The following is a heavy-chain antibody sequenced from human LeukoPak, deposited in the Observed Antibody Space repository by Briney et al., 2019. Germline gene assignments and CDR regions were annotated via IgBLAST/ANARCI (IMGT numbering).Heavy chain of an antibody. D-gene: IGHD2-21*01. V-gene: IGHV3-30*04. CDR2: ISYEGSTK. CDR1: GFTFSSYA. CDR3: ARDYSLELGSWFDP. Sequence: GGSLRLSCAASGFTFSSYAMHWVRQAPGKGLEWVTMISYEGSTKYYTDSVKGRFTISRDNSKNTLYLQMNSLRSEDTALYYCARDYSLELGSWFDPWGQGTLVTVSS. J-gene: IGHJ5*02.